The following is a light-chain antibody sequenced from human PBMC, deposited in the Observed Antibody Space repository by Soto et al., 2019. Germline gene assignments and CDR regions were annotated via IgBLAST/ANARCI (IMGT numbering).Light chain of an antibody. J-gene: IGLJ1*01. V-gene: IGLV2-14*04. CDR2: DVT. CDR1: SSDVGDHNY. CDR3: NSYTSINNSV. Sequence: ETVYLGGSRIIKRTGTSSDVGDHNYVSWYQQYPGKAPKLMIYDVTNRPSGVSNRFSDSKSGNTASLTISWLQAEDEADYYSNSYTSINNSVYGTVTKVTAL.